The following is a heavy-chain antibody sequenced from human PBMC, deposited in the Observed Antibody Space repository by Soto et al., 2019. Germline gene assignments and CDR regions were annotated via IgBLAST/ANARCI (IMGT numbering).Heavy chain of an antibody. J-gene: IGHJ4*02. Sequence: GESLKISCAASGFTFSSYWMHWVRQAPGKGLVWVSRINSDGSSTSYADSVKGRFTISRDNAKNTLYLQMNSLRAEDTAVYYCATQSGSYFVDYWGQGTLVTVSS. CDR3: ATQSGSYFVDY. D-gene: IGHD1-26*01. CDR1: GFTFSSYW. CDR2: INSDGSST. V-gene: IGHV3-74*01.